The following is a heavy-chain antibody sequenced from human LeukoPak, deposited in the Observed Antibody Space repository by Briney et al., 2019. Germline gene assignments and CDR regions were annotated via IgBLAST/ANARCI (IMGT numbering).Heavy chain of an antibody. CDR2: ISGSGGST. J-gene: IGHJ4*02. CDR1: GFTFSSYA. Sequence: GSLRLSCAASGFTFSSYAMSWVRQAPGKGLEWVSAISGSGGSTYYADSVKGRFTISRENSKNTLYLQMNSLRAEDTAVYYCATDGGLLWFGELRHWGQGTLVTVSS. V-gene: IGHV3-23*01. CDR3: ATDGGLLWFGELRH. D-gene: IGHD3-10*01.